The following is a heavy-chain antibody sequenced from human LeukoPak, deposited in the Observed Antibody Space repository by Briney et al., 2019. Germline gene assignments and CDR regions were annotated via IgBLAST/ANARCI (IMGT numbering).Heavy chain of an antibody. D-gene: IGHD3-10*01. CDR1: GFTFSNFA. CDR3: ARVFGAWSFKGGFDI. J-gene: IGHJ3*02. V-gene: IGHV3-33*01. CDR2: IWYDGSNT. Sequence: SGGSLRLSCAASGFTFSNFAIHWVRQAPGKGLEWVALIWYDGSNTYYAGSARGRFTISRDNSKNTLWLQMNSLRAEDTALYYCARVFGAWSFKGGFDIWGPGTMVTVSS.